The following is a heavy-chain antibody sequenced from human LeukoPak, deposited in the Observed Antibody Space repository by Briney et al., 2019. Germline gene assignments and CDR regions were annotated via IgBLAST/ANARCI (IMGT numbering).Heavy chain of an antibody. D-gene: IGHD6-19*01. J-gene: IGHJ4*02. Sequence: PGGSLRLSCAASGFTFTSYAMSWVRQAPGPGLEWVSAISGSVGSTYYADSVKGRFTISRDNSKNTLYLKMNSLRAEDTAVYYCAKGGDFAIYSSGLANFDYWGQGTLVTVSS. CDR1: GFTFTSYA. CDR3: AKGGDFAIYSSGLANFDY. V-gene: IGHV3-23*01. CDR2: ISGSVGST.